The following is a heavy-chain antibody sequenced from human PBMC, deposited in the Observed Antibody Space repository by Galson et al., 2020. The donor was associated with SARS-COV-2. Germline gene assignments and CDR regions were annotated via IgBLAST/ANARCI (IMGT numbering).Heavy chain of an antibody. CDR1: GGSFSGYY. D-gene: IGHD3-16*01. J-gene: IGHJ4*02. Sequence: SQTLSLPCAVYGGSFSGYYWSWIRQPPGKGLEWIGEINHSGSTNYNPSLKSRVTILVDTSKNQFSLKLSSVTAADTAVYYCARASSRFGNDYWGQGTLVTVSS. CDR3: ARASSRFGNDY. V-gene: IGHV4-34*01. CDR2: INHSGST.